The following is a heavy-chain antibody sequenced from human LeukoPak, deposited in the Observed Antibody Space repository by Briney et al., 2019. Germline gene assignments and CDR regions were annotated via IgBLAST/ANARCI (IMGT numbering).Heavy chain of an antibody. CDR2: ISSSGSTI. Sequence: PGGSLRLSCAASGFTFSDYYMSWIRQAPGKGLEWVSYISSSGSTIYYADSVKGRFTISRDNAKNSLYLQMDSLRAEDTALYYCARHYGSTRRFDYWGQGTLVTVSS. CDR3: ARHYGSTRRFDY. CDR1: GFTFSDYY. J-gene: IGHJ4*02. D-gene: IGHD3-10*01. V-gene: IGHV3-11*04.